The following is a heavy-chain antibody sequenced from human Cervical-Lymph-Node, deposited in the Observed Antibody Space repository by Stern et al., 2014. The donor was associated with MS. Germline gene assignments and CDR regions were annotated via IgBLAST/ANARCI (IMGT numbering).Heavy chain of an antibody. V-gene: IGHV1-8*01. D-gene: IGHD4-17*01. J-gene: IGHJ4*02. CDR3: ARNTVY. CDR2: ISPQSGKT. Sequence: QDQLVQSGAEVKKPGASVKVSCTVSGYTLTNYDLNWVRQAPGQGLEWMGWISPQSGKTSYAPRFQGRVNMTRDTSRSIAYMELSSLGYDDTAVYYCARNTVYWGQGTLVTVSS. CDR1: GYTLTNYD.